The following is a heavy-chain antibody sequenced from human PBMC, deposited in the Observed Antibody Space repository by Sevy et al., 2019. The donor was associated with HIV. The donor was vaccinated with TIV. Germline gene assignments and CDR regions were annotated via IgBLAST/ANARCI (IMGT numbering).Heavy chain of an antibody. CDR2: INGRGGST. Sequence: GGSLRLSCVVSGYSFSSYAISWVRQAPGKGLEWVSTINGRGGSTYYADSVKGRFTISRDNPKNTLFLQMINLRVEDTAIYYCARPSPGRAAAASAFYDNWGQGTLVTVSS. CDR3: ARPSPGRAAAASAFYDN. V-gene: IGHV3-23*01. J-gene: IGHJ4*02. CDR1: GYSFSSYA. D-gene: IGHD6-13*01.